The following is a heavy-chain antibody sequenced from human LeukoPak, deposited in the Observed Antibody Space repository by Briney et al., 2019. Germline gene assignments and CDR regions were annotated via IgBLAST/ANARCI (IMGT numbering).Heavy chain of an antibody. Sequence: PSETLSLTCTVSGGSISSSSYYWGWIRQPPGKGLEWIGSTYYSGSTYYNPSLKSRVTISVDTSKNQFSLKLSSVTAADTAVYYCASTGARSSSDYWGQGTLVTVSS. CDR3: ASTGARSSSDY. CDR2: TYYSGST. D-gene: IGHD1-26*01. V-gene: IGHV4-39*01. J-gene: IGHJ4*02. CDR1: GGSISSSSYY.